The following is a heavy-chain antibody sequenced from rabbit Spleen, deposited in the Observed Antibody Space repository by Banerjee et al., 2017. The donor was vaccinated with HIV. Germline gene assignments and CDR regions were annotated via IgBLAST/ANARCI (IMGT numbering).Heavy chain of an antibody. V-gene: IGHV1S40*01. CDR2: IRTDSGST. J-gene: IGHJ2*01. CDR3: ARSDGNYDYADYT. D-gene: IGHD2-1*01. Sequence: QSLEESGGDLVKPGTSLTLTCKASGIDFSSYNYMCWVRQAPGKGLEWIACIRTDSGSTYYASWAKGRFTISKTSSTTVTLQMTSLTAADTATYFCARSDGNYDYADYTWGPGTLVTVS. CDR1: GIDFSSYNY.